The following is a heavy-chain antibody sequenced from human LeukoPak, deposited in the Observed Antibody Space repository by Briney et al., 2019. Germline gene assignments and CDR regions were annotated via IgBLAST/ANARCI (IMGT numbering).Heavy chain of an antibody. V-gene: IGHV1-18*01. J-gene: IGHJ5*02. CDR3: ARDGDPSWYKLLRATNWFDP. Sequence: ASVKVSCKASGYTVTSYGISWVRQAPGQGLEWMGWISAYNGNTNYAQKLKGRVTMTRDMSTSTVYMELSSLRSEDTAVYYCARDGDPSWYKLLRATNWFDPWGQGTLVTVSS. D-gene: IGHD6-13*01. CDR2: ISAYNGNT. CDR1: GYTVTSYG.